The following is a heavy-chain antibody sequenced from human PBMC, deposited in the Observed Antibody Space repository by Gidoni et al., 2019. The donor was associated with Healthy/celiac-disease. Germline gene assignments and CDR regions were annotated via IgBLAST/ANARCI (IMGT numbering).Heavy chain of an antibody. J-gene: IGHJ6*02. CDR2: INTNTGNP. CDR3: ASPDYDFWSGYLGV. D-gene: IGHD3-3*01. CDR1: GYTFTSYA. Sequence: QVQLVQSGSELKQPGASVKVSCKASGYTFTSYAMNWVRQAPGQGLEWMGWINTNTGNPTYAQGFTGRFVFSLDTAVSTAYRQISSLKAEDTAVYYCASPDYDFWSGYLGVWGQGTTVTVSS. V-gene: IGHV7-4-1*02.